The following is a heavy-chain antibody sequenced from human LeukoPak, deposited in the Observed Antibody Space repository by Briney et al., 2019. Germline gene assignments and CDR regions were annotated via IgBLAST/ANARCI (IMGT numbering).Heavy chain of an antibody. CDR1: GGSISSSSYY. D-gene: IGHD2-2*01. Sequence: PSETLSLTCTVSGGSISSSSYYWGWIRQPPGKGLEWIRSIYYSGNTYYKVSLKSRVTISVDTSKNQFALKLRSVTAADTAVYYCMGYATATASFDYWGQGTLVTVSS. J-gene: IGHJ4*02. V-gene: IGHV4-39*01. CDR3: MGYATATASFDY. CDR2: IYYSGNT.